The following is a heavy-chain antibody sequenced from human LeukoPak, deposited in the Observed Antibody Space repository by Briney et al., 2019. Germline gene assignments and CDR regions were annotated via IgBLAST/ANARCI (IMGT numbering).Heavy chain of an antibody. CDR2: INHSGDT. Sequence: MSSETLSLTCAVCGGSFNNYYWTWIRQPPGRGLEWIGQINHSGDTNYNPSLKSRVTISIDTSKNQFSLNLSSVTAADTAVYYCARQQGYGSGRFNWFDPWGQGTLVTVSS. CDR1: GGSFNNYY. D-gene: IGHD3-10*01. V-gene: IGHV4-34*01. J-gene: IGHJ5*02. CDR3: ARQQGYGSGRFNWFDP.